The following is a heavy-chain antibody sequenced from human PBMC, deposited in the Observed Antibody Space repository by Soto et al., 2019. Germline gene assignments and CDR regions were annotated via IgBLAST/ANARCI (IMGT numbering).Heavy chain of an antibody. V-gene: IGHV3-30*18. CDR3: AKAGVVAADLYYYYGMDV. J-gene: IGHJ6*02. CDR2: ISYDGSNK. CDR1: GFTFSSYG. D-gene: IGHD2-15*01. Sequence: QVQLVESGGGVVQPGRSLRLSCAASGFTFSSYGMHWVRQAPGKGLEWVAVISYDGSNKYYADSVKGRFTISRDNSKNTQYLQMNSLNAEKTAVYYCAKAGVVAADLYYYYGMDVWGQGTTVTVSS.